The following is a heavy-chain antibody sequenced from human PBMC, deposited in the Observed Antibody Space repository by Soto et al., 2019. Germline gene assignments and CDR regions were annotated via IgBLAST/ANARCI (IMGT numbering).Heavy chain of an antibody. CDR3: AKDVRRRPYYDFWSGLNAFDI. V-gene: IGHV3-23*01. Sequence: PGGSLRLSCAASGFTFTDYWMHWVRQAPGKGLEWVSAISGSGGSTYYADSVKGRFTISRDNSKNTLYLQMNSLRAEDTAVYYCAKDVRRRPYYDFWSGLNAFDIWGQGTMVTVSS. J-gene: IGHJ3*02. CDR2: ISGSGGST. CDR1: GFTFTDYW. D-gene: IGHD3-3*01.